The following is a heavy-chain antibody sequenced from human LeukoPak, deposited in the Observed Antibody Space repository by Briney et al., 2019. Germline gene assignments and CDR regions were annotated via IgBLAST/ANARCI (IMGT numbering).Heavy chain of an antibody. Sequence: GASVKVSCKASGYSFIDSYMHWVRQAPGQGLEWMGWINPKYGGPRFAQKFQGWVTLTTDTSISTAYMELTSLKSDDTAVYYCARLGPVMRGESDNWGQGTLVTVSS. CDR1: GYSFIDSY. CDR3: ARLGPVMRGESDN. V-gene: IGHV1-2*04. J-gene: IGHJ4*02. CDR2: INPKYGGP. D-gene: IGHD3-16*01.